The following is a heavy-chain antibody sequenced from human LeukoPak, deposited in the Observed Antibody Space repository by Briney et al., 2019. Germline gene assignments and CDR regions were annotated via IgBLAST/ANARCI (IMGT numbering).Heavy chain of an antibody. CDR1: GFTFSSYG. J-gene: IGHJ4*02. CDR3: ARVRGITMVRGVINPYYFDY. CDR2: IYSGGST. V-gene: IGHV3-53*01. D-gene: IGHD3-10*01. Sequence: PGGSLRLSCAASGFTFSSYGMHWVRQAPGKGLEWVSVIYSGGSTYYADSVKGRFTISRDNSKNTLYLQMNSLRAEDTAVYYCARVRGITMVRGVINPYYFDYWGQGTLVTVSS.